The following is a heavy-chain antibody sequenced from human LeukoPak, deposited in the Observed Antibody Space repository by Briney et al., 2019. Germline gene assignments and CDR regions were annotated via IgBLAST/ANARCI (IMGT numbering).Heavy chain of an antibody. CDR1: GFTVSSYY. V-gene: IGHV3-53*01. CDR2: IYSGGST. CDR3: ARDRDANWFDP. J-gene: IGHJ5*02. Sequence: PGGSLRLSCAASGFTVSSYYVNCVRQAPGKGLEWVSVIYSGGSTYYADSVKGRFTISRDNSKNTLYLQMNSLRAEDTAVYYCARDRDANWFDPWGQGTLVTVSS. D-gene: IGHD3-10*01.